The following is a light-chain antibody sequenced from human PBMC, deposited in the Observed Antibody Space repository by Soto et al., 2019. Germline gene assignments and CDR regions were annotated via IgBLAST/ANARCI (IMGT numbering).Light chain of an antibody. Sequence: QSALTQPASVSGSPGPSITISCTGATSDVGGYNYVSWYQHHPGEALKLIIYNVNDRPSGVSDRFAASKSGNTASLTISGLQAEDEGDYYCSSYTSSITQVLFGGGTKVTVL. J-gene: IGLJ2*01. CDR1: TSDVGGYNY. CDR3: SSYTSSITQVL. CDR2: NVN. V-gene: IGLV2-14*03.